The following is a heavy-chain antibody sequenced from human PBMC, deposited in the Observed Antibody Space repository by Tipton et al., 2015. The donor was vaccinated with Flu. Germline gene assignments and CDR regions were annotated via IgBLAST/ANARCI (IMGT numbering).Heavy chain of an antibody. J-gene: IGHJ4*02. V-gene: IGHV1-69*01. Sequence: QLVQSGAEVKKPGSSVKVSCKASGGTFSSYAISWVRQAPGQGLEWMGGIIPIFGTANYAQKFQGRVTITADESTSTAYMELSSLRSEDTAVYYCARVTFSGSGWPDLYYFDYWGQGTLVTVSS. CDR3: ARVTFSGSGWPDLYYFDY. CDR2: IIPIFGTA. D-gene: IGHD6-19*01. CDR1: GGTFSSYA.